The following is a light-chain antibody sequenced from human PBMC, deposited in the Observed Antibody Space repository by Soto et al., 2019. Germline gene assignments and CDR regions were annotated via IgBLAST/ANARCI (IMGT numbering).Light chain of an antibody. CDR3: QQLNSYPHT. CDR1: QGISSY. CDR2: TAS. J-gene: IGKJ4*01. Sequence: DIQLTQSPSFLSASVGDRVTITCRASQGISSYLAWYQQKPRKAPKLRIYTASTLQSGVPSRFSGSGSGTEFTLTISSLQPEDFATYYCQQLNSYPHTFGGGTQVEIK. V-gene: IGKV1-9*01.